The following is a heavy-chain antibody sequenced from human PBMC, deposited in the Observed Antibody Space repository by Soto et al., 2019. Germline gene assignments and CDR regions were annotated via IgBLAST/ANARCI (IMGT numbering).Heavy chain of an antibody. CDR1: GFTFSSYA. D-gene: IGHD1-26*01. CDR2: ISGSGGST. CDR3: AKGPTSSHSGSYFPYYYYGMDV. J-gene: IGHJ6*02. V-gene: IGHV3-23*01. Sequence: GGSLRLSCAASGFTFSSYAMSWVRQAPGKGLEWVSAISGSGGSTYYADSVKGRFTISRDNSKNTLYLQMNSLRAEDTAVYYCAKGPTSSHSGSYFPYYYYGMDVWGQGTTVTVSS.